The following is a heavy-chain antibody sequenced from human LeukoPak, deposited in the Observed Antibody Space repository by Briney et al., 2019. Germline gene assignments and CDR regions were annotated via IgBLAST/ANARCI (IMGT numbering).Heavy chain of an antibody. J-gene: IGHJ1*01. CDR3: AASTGSYFPAAEYFQH. Sequence: GGSLRLSCAASGFTFSSYAMSWVRQAPGKGLEWVSATSGSGAITYYAHSVKGRFTISRDNSKNTLYLQMNSLRAEDTAVYYCAASTGSYFPAAEYFQHWGQGTLVTVSS. V-gene: IGHV3-23*01. D-gene: IGHD1-26*01. CDR2: TSGSGAIT. CDR1: GFTFSSYA.